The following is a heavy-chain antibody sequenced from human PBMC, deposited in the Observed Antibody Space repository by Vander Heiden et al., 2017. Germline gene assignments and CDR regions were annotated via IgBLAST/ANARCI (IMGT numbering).Heavy chain of an antibody. CDR3: AHRQVSSFDY. V-gene: IGHV2-5*01. CDR2: IYGNDDK. CDR1: GFSLITGGVA. D-gene: IGHD6-6*01. Sequence: QITLKASGPTLVKPTQPLTLTCPFSGFSLITGGVAVGWIRQPPGKALEWLALIYGNDDKRYSPSLKSRLTITKDTSKNQVVLSMTNMDPVDTATYYCAHRQVSSFDYWGQGALVTVSS. J-gene: IGHJ4*02.